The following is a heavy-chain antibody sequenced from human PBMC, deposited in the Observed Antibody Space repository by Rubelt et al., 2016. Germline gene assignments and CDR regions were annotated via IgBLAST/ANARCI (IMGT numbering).Heavy chain of an antibody. CDR2: IYYSGST. CDR1: GGSISSGGYY. Sequence: QVQLQESGPGLVKPSQTLSLTCTVSGGSISSGGYYWSWIRQHPGKGLEWIGYIYYSGSTYYNPSLKCRVIISVDTSKNQFSLKLSSVTAADTAVYYCASSAHYNMAVAGFDYWGQGTLVTVSS. V-gene: IGHV4-31*03. D-gene: IGHD6-19*01. CDR3: ASSAHYNMAVAGFDY. J-gene: IGHJ4*02.